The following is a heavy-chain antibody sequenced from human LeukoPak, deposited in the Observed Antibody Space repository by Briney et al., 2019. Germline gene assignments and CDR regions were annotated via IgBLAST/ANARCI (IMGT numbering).Heavy chain of an antibody. V-gene: IGHV4-59*01. CDR3: ARGAAGTYRY. CDR1: GGSTSSYY. D-gene: IGHD1-26*01. Sequence: PSETLSLTRTVSGGSTSSYYGNWLRQPPGKGLERIGYIYYSGNTNYNPSLKSGVGMSLEKYNKQFTLKLTSVTAADTAVYYCARGAAGTYRYWGQGTLVTVSS. CDR2: IYYSGNT. J-gene: IGHJ4*02.